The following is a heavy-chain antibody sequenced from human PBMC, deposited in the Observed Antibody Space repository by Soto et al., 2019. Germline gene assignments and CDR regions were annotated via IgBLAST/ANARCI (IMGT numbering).Heavy chain of an antibody. D-gene: IGHD3-22*01. V-gene: IGHV1-58*02. Sequence: VASVKVSCKASGFTFTSSAMQWVRQARGQRLEWIGWIVVGSGNTNYAQKFQERVTITRDMSTSTAYMELSSLRSEDTAVYYCAACLYDSSGYYYPPFDYWGQGTLVTVSS. CDR2: IVVGSGNT. CDR1: GFTFTSSA. CDR3: AACLYDSSGYYYPPFDY. J-gene: IGHJ4*02.